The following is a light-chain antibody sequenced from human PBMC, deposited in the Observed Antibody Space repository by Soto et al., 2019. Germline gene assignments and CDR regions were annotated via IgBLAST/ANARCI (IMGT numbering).Light chain of an antibody. J-gene: IGKJ1*01. CDR3: QQYNSYSRT. CDR1: QSISTW. V-gene: IGKV1-5*03. CDR2: RAS. Sequence: DIQITQSPSSLSASVGDRVTITCRASQSISTWLAWFQQKPGEAPKLLIYRASSLEGGAPSRFSGSGSGTEFTLTISSLQPDDFATYYCQQYNSYSRTFGQGTKVDNK.